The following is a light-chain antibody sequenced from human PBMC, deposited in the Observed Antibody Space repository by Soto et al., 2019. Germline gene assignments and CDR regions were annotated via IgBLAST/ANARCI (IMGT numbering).Light chain of an antibody. CDR1: QAINNW. CDR3: QQSYTTVRS. Sequence: IQMTQAPSSVSASVFYRVTITFLSIQAINNWLAWYQQKPGKAPGLLIYAVSHWQSGVPSRFSGSGSGTDFTLTISSLQPEDFATYFCQQSYTTVRSFGGGTKV. CDR2: AVS. V-gene: IGKV1-12*01. J-gene: IGKJ4*01.